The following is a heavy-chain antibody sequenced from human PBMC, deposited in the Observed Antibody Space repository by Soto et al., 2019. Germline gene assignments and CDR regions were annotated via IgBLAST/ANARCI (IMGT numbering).Heavy chain of an antibody. CDR1: GGTFSSYA. CDR3: ARDPKEYDFWRGYAEYYYGMDV. D-gene: IGHD3-3*01. CDR2: IIPIFGTA. Sequence: QVQLVQSGAAVKKPGSSVKVSCKASGGTFSSYAISWVRQAPGQGLEWMGGIIPIFGTANYAQKFQGRVTITAHKSTSTAYMELSSLRSEDTAVYYWARDPKEYDFWRGYAEYYYGMDVWGQGTTVTVSS. V-gene: IGHV1-69*06. J-gene: IGHJ6*02.